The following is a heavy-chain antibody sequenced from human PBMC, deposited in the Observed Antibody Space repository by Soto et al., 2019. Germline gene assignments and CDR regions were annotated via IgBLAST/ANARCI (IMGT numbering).Heavy chain of an antibody. CDR1: GFTFDDYA. CDR2: ISWNSGSI. J-gene: IGHJ6*02. V-gene: IGHV3-9*01. Sequence: EVQLVESGGGLVQPGRSLRLSCAASGFTFDDYAMHWVRQAPGKGLEWVSGISWNSGSIDYADSVKGRFTISRDNAKNSLYLQMNSLRAEDTALYYCAKDKSYDYYGMDVWGQGTTVTVSS. CDR3: AKDKSYDYYGMDV.